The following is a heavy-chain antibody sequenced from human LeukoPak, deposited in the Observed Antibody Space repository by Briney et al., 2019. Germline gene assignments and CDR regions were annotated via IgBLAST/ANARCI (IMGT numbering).Heavy chain of an antibody. J-gene: IGHJ4*02. V-gene: IGHV3-30-3*01. CDR2: ISYDGSNK. CDR3: ARDGQWLAYFDY. D-gene: IGHD6-19*01. CDR1: EFTFSSYA. Sequence: GGSLRLSCAASEFTFSSYAMHWVRQAPDKGLEWVAVISYDGSNKEYTDSVKGRFTISRDNSKNTLYLQMNSLRPEDTAVYYCARDGQWLAYFDYWGQGTLVTVSS.